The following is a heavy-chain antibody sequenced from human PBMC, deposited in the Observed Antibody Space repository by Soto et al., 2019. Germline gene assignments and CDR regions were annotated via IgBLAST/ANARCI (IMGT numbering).Heavy chain of an antibody. J-gene: IGHJ3*02. V-gene: IGHV4-59*12. CDR2: IDYSKRN. D-gene: IGHD6-19*01. CDR3: ARRGRDWYGGVFDI. CDR1: GFSLNTYH. Sequence: SETLSLTCTVSGFSLNTYHWSWIRQPPGKGLEWLGYIDYSKRNNYNSSIKRRETFSEDTSKNQFSLRLSSVTAADTAVYYCARRGRDWYGGVFDIWGQGTLVT.